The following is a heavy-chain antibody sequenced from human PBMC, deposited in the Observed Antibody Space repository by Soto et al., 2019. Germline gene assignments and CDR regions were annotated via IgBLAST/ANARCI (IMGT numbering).Heavy chain of an antibody. CDR1: GYTFTSYA. Sequence: ASVKVSCKASGYTFTSYAMHWVRQAPGQRLEWMGWINAGNSDTTYSQKFQGRVTITRDTSASTAYMELSSLRSEDTAVYYCARAWVVVTAPDYWGQGTLVTVSS. CDR3: ARAWVVVTAPDY. CDR2: INAGNSDT. V-gene: IGHV1-3*01. J-gene: IGHJ4*02. D-gene: IGHD2-21*02.